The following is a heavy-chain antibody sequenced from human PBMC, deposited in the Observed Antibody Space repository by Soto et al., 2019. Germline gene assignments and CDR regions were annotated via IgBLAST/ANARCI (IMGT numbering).Heavy chain of an antibody. J-gene: IGHJ3*02. CDR1: GFTFSSYA. CDR3: ATRTVLSLI. Sequence: RGSLRLACAASGFTFSSYAMHWVRQAPGKGLEWVAVISYDGSNKYYADSVKGRFTISRDNSKNTLYLQMNSLRAEDTAVYYFATRTVLSLIWG. V-gene: IGHV3-30-3*01. CDR2: ISYDGSNK. D-gene: IGHD4-4*01.